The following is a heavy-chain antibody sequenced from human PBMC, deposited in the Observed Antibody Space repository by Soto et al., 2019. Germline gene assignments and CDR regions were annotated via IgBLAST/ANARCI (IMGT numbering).Heavy chain of an antibody. CDR2: IGTAGDT. CDR3: ARGVLRYFDWSLDAFDI. Sequence: GVSLRLSCAASGFTFSSYDMHWVRQATGKGLEWVSAIGTAGDTYYPGSVKGRFTISRENAKNSLYLQMNSLRAGDTAVYYCARGVLRYFDWSLDAFDIWGQGTMVTVSS. V-gene: IGHV3-13*01. J-gene: IGHJ3*02. D-gene: IGHD3-9*01. CDR1: GFTFSSYD.